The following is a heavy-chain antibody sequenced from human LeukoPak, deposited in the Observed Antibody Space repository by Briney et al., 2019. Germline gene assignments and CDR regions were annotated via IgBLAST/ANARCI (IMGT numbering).Heavy chain of an antibody. Sequence: PGGSLRLSCAASGFTFSSSGMHWVRQAPGKGLEWVAVISYDGSNKYHADSVKGRFTISRDNSKNTLYLQMNSLRAEDTAVYYCAKRGQYSSGYSDYFDHWGQGTLVTVP. CDR2: ISYDGSNK. D-gene: IGHD3-22*01. CDR3: AKRGQYSSGYSDYFDH. J-gene: IGHJ4*02. CDR1: GFTFSSSG. V-gene: IGHV3-30*18.